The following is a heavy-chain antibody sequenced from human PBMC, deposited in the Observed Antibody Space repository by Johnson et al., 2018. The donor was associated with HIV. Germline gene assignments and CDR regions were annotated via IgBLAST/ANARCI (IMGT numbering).Heavy chain of an antibody. CDR2: IRYDGSNK. Sequence: QMQLVESGGGLVQPGRSLRLSCAASGFTFSASAMHWVRQAPGKGLEWVAFIRYDGSNKYYADSVKGRFTISRDNSKNTLYLQMNSLRAEDTAVYYCARGNYDFWSGRHRGAFDIWGQGTMVTVSS. CDR1: GFTFSASA. D-gene: IGHD3-3*01. J-gene: IGHJ3*02. V-gene: IGHV3-30*04. CDR3: ARGNYDFWSGRHRGAFDI.